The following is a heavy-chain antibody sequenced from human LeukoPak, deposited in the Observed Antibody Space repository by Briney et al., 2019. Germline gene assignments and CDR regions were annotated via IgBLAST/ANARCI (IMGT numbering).Heavy chain of an antibody. CDR1: GFTFSSYA. J-gene: IGHJ4*02. V-gene: IGHV3-30*04. D-gene: IGHD3-10*01. Sequence: GGSLRLSCAASGFTFSSYAMHWVRQAPGKGLEWVAVISYDGSNKYYADSVKGRFTISRDNSKNTLYLQMNSLRAEDTAVFYCARPHGFGDPYYFNYWGQGTLITVSS. CDR2: ISYDGSNK. CDR3: ARPHGFGDPYYFNY.